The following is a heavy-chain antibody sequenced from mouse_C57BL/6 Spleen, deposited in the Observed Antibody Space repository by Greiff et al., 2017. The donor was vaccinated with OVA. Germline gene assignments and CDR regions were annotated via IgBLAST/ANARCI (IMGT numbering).Heavy chain of an antibody. CDR1: GFSLTSYG. Sequence: VKLMESGPGLVQPSQSLSITCTVSGFSLTSYGVHWVRQSPGKGLEWLGVIWSGGSTDYNAAFISRLSISKDNSKSQVFFKMNSLQADDTAIYYCARNAVVARSGFAYWGQGTLVTVSA. CDR3: ARNAVVARSGFAY. V-gene: IGHV2-2*01. J-gene: IGHJ3*01. D-gene: IGHD1-1*01. CDR2: IWSGGST.